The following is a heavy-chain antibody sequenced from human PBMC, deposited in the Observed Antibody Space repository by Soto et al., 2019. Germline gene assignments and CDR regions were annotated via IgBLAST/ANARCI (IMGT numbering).Heavy chain of an antibody. CDR2: IYYSGST. V-gene: IGHV4-59*06. J-gene: IGHJ4*02. D-gene: IGHD3-9*01. Sequence: SETLSRTCTVSGGSISSYYWSWIRQHPGKGLEWIGYIYYSGSTYYNPSLKSRVTISVDTSKNQFSLKLSSVTAADTAVYYCARDPKFDWLPYCFGYWGQGNPVPVSP. CDR1: GGSISSYY. CDR3: ARDPKFDWLPYCFGY.